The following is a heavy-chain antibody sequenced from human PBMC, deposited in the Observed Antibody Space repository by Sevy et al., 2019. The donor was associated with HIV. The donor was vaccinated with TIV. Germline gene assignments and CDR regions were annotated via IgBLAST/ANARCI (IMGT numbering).Heavy chain of an antibody. CDR2: ISGSGGST. D-gene: IGHD3-16*01. Sequence: GGSLRLSCAASGFTFSSYAMSWVRQAPGKGLEWVSAISGSGGSTYYADSLKGRFTISRDNSKKTLDLQMNSLRAEETAVYYCAKDGGRGWVPYTSYYFDYWGQGTLVTVSS. V-gene: IGHV3-23*01. CDR1: GFTFSSYA. CDR3: AKDGGRGWVPYTSYYFDY. J-gene: IGHJ4*02.